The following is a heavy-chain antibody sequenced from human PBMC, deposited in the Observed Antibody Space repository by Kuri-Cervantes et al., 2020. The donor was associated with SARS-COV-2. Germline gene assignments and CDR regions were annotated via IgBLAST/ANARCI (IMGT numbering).Heavy chain of an antibody. D-gene: IGHD6-13*01. CDR3: AREGYIAAGAGGGFDY. CDR1: GFTFSIYS. V-gene: IGHV3-21*01. Sequence: GSLKISCAASGFTFSIYSMNWVRQAPGKGLEWVSSISSSSSYIYYADSVKGRFTISRDNAKNTLYLQMNSLRAEDTAVYYCAREGYIAAGAGGGFDYWGQGTLVTVSS. J-gene: IGHJ4*02. CDR2: ISSSSSYI.